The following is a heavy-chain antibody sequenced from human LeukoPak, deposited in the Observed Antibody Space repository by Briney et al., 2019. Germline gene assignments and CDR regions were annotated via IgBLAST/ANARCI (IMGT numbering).Heavy chain of an antibody. CDR3: ARDFRTARRTFDY. Sequence: KSGGSLRLSCAASGFTFSDYYMSWIRQSPGKGLEWVSYISSRSTYTNYVDSVEGRFSISRDNAKNSLYLQMNSLRAEDTAVYYCARDFRTARRTFDYWGQGALVTVSS. CDR2: ISSRSTYT. D-gene: IGHD2-21*02. CDR1: GFTFSDYY. J-gene: IGHJ4*02. V-gene: IGHV3-11*05.